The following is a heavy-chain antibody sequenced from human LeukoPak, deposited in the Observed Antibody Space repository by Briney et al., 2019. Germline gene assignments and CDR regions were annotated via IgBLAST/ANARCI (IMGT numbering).Heavy chain of an antibody. CDR2: ISYDGSNK. CDR3: ARSVDY. V-gene: IGHV3-30*14. J-gene: IGHJ4*02. CDR1: GFTFSSYA. Sequence: GGSLRLSCAASGFTFSSYAMHWVRQAPGKGLEWVAVISYDGSNKYYADSVKGRFTISRDNSKNTLYLQMNSLRAEDTAVYYCARSVDYWGQGTLVTVSS.